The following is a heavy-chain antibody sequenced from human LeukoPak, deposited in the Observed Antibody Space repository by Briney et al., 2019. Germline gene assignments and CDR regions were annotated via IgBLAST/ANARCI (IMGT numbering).Heavy chain of an antibody. Sequence: ASVTVSYMFSVYSLTELSMQWVRQPPGKGRECLGGFDPEEAKMVYAQKFQGRVTMTEDTSTDTAYMELRGLRSEDTAVYYCATRSGDFWSGYVDWGQGTLVIVSS. V-gene: IGHV1-24*01. J-gene: IGHJ4*02. D-gene: IGHD3-3*01. CDR1: VYSLTELS. CDR2: FDPEEAKM. CDR3: ATRSGDFWSGYVD.